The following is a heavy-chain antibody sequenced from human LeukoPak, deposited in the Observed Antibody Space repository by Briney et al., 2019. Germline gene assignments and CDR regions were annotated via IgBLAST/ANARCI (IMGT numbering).Heavy chain of an antibody. D-gene: IGHD1-26*01. CDR3: ARRRGKWXVNWFDP. CDR1: GDSVSSSNYY. V-gene: IGHV4-39*01. J-gene: IGHJ5*02. Sequence: SETLSLTCTVFGDSVSSSNYYWAWFRQPPGKGLDWIGSLYYDGRTYYSPSLESRVTVSVDTSKNQFALKLTSVTAADTAVYYCARRRGKWXVNWFDPWGXXTXVTVSS. CDR2: LYYDGRT.